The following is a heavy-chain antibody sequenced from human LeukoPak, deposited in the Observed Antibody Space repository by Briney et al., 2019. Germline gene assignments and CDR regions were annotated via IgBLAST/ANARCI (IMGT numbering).Heavy chain of an antibody. D-gene: IGHD3-10*01. CDR1: GFTFSSYA. CDR2: ISYDGSNK. V-gene: IGHV3-30-3*01. CDR3: ASIPTYYYGSGSYYHFDY. Sequence: GGSLRLSCAASGFTFSSYAMHWVRQAPGKGLEWVAVISYDGSNKYYADSVKGRLTISRDNSKNTLYLQMNSLRAEDTAVYYCASIPTYYYGSGSYYHFDYWGQGTLVTVSS. J-gene: IGHJ4*02.